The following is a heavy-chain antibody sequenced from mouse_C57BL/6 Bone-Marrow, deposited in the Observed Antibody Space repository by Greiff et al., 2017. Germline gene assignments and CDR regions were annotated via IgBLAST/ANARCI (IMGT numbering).Heavy chain of an antibody. V-gene: IGHV5-4*01. J-gene: IGHJ4*01. D-gene: IGHD1-1*02. CDR2: ISDGGSST. CDR3: ARLLCFYAMDY. Sequence: EVQLVESGGGLVKPGGSLKLSCAASGFTFSSYAMSWVRQTPEKRLEWVANISDGGSSTYYPDNVKGRFTISRDNAKNNLYLQMSSVKTEDTAIYYCARLLCFYAMDYWGQGTSVTVSS. CDR1: GFTFSSYA.